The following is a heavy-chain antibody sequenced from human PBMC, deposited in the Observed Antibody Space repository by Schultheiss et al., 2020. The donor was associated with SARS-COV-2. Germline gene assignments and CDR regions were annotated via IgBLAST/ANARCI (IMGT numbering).Heavy chain of an antibody. V-gene: IGHV1-2*02. CDR2: INPNSGGT. D-gene: IGHD3-10*01. CDR1: GGTFSSYA. J-gene: IGHJ6*02. CDR3: ASEMVRGVMP. Sequence: ASVKVSCKASGGTFSSYAISWVRQAPGQGLEWMGWINPNSGGTNYAQKFQGRVTMTRDTSISTAYMELSRLRSDDTAVYYCASEMVRGVMPWGQGTTVTVSS.